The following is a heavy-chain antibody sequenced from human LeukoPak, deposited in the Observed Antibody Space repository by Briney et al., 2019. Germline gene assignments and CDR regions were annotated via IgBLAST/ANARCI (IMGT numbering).Heavy chain of an antibody. D-gene: IGHD5-24*01. J-gene: IGHJ5*02. V-gene: IGHV4-38-2*02. CDR2: IYHSGST. Sequence: SETLSLTCTVSGYSISSGYYWGWIRQPPGKGLEWIGSIYHSGSTYYNPSLKSRVTISVDTSKNQFSLKLSSVTAADTAVYYCARVKEGWLPLWWFDPWGQGTLVTVSS. CDR1: GYSISSGYY. CDR3: ARVKEGWLPLWWFDP.